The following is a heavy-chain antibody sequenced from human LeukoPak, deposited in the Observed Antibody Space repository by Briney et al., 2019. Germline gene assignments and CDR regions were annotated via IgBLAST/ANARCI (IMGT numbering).Heavy chain of an antibody. J-gene: IGHJ5*02. CDR2: MNPNSGNT. D-gene: IGHD3-3*01. CDR1: GYTFTNYD. V-gene: IGHV1-8*01. CDR3: ARGSWGSGYNWFDP. Sequence: ASVKVSCKASGYTFTNYDINWVRQATGQGLEWVGWMNPNSGNTGYAQKFQGRVTMTRNTSISTAYMELSSLRSEDTAVYYCARGSWGSGYNWFDPWGQGTLVTVSS.